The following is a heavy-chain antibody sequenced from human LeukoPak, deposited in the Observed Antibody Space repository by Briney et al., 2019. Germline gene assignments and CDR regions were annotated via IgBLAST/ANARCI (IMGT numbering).Heavy chain of an antibody. CDR2: IYYSGST. V-gene: IGHV4-30-4*01. CDR1: GGSISSGDYY. CDR3: ARDASSSWDFDY. D-gene: IGHD6-13*01. J-gene: IGHJ4*02. Sequence: SETLSLTCTVSGGSISSGDYYWSWIRQPPGKGLEWIGYIYYSGSTYYNPSLKSRVTISVDTSKNQFSLKLSSVTAADTAVYYCARDASSSWDFDYWGQGTLVTVSS.